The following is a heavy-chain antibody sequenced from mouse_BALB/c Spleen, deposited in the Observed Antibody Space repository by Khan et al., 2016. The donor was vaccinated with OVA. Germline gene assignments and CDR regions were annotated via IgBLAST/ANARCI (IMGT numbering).Heavy chain of an antibody. CDR2: INPHIGET. Sequence: VRLQQSGPELVKPGASVKISCKASGYSFTGYFMNWVMQSHGKSLEWIGRINPHIGETFYNQKFKGKATLTVDESSSTAHMELRSLASGDSAVYYCARIYGSDFDYWGQGTTLTVSS. V-gene: IGHV1-20*02. D-gene: IGHD1-1*01. J-gene: IGHJ2*01. CDR1: GYSFTGYF. CDR3: ARIYGSDFDY.